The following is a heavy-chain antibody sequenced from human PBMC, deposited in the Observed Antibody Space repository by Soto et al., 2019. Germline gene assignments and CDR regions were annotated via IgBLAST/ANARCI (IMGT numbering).Heavy chain of an antibody. CDR1: GFSLSTGGVG. J-gene: IGHJ6*02. CDR3: AHSGWGGDCLPSYSSHYHFGMDV. CDR2: IYWDDDK. D-gene: IGHD2-21*02. V-gene: IGHV2-5*02. Sequence: QITLKESGPTLVKPTQPLTLTCTFSGFSLSTGGVGVGWIRQPPGKALEWLALIYWDDDKRYSPSLKSRLPITQEPSKHQRNPTITNMDPRDTAKYYCAHSGWGGDCLPSYSSHYHFGMDVWGQGTTVTVSS.